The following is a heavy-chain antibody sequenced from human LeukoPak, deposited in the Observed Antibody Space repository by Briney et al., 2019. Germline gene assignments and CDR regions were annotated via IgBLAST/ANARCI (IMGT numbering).Heavy chain of an antibody. CDR2: IYYSGST. CDR3: ARLRYFDWLSTPYYYYYGMDV. J-gene: IGHJ6*02. CDR1: GGSISSYY. D-gene: IGHD3-9*01. Sequence: SETLSLTCAVSGGSISSYYWGWIRQPPGKGLEWIGSIYYSGSTYYNPSLKSRVTISVDTSKNQFSLKLSSVTAADTAVYYCARLRYFDWLSTPYYYYYGMDVWGQGTTVTVSS. V-gene: IGHV4-39*07.